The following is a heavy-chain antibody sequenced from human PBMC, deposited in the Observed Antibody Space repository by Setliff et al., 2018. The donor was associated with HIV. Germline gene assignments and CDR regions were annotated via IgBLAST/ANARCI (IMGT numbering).Heavy chain of an antibody. CDR1: GFTFKNYV. Sequence: SLRLSCEGSGFTFKNYVMHWVRQAPGKGLEWVSGIDWNGGVLGYADSAKVRFTISRDNVGNSLYLQMNSLTTEDTALYYCVRDGSAAGRYYSYMDVWGKGTTVTVSS. D-gene: IGHD6-13*01. CDR2: IDWNGGVL. V-gene: IGHV3-9*01. J-gene: IGHJ6*03. CDR3: VRDGSAAGRYYSYMDV.